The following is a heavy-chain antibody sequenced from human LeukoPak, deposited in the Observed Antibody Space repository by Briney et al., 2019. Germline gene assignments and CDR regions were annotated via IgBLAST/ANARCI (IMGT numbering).Heavy chain of an antibody. CDR3: AKGRRGWGDPEF. D-gene: IGHD3-10*01. J-gene: IGHJ4*02. V-gene: IGHV3-23*01. CDR1: GFTFSSYA. Sequence: GGSLRLSCAASGFTFSSYAMCWVRQAPGKELEWVSSISDSGSSTSYADSVKGRFTISRDNSFNTLYLQMNSLTAGDTAVYYCAKGRRGWGDPEFWGQGTLATVSS. CDR2: ISDSGSST.